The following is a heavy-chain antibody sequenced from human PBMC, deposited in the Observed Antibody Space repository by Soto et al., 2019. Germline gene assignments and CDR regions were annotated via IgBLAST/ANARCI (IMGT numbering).Heavy chain of an antibody. D-gene: IGHD3-10*01. V-gene: IGHV5-51*01. CDR1: GYGFINYW. CDR2: IYPGESDS. J-gene: IGHJ4*02. CDR3: ARGPPTGSYHLDN. Sequence: GESLKISCTGSGYGFINYWIAWVRQKPGQRLEWLGIIYPGESDSRYSPSFQGQVTFSADKSINTAYLHLNSLRAPDTAIYYCARGPPTGSYHLDNWVQGTQFTVSS.